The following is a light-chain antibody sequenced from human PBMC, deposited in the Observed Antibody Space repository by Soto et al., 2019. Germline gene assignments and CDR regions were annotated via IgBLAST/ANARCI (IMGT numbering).Light chain of an antibody. J-gene: IGKJ4*01. CDR1: QGINSA. CDR3: QQFNSYPT. V-gene: IGKV1-13*02. CDR2: GAS. Sequence: AIQLTQSPSSLSASVGDRVTITCRASQGINSALAWYHKKPGKAPKVLIYGASNLESGVPSRCSGGGYGTDFTLTISSLQPEDFAIFYCQQFNSYPTFGGGTKVEIK.